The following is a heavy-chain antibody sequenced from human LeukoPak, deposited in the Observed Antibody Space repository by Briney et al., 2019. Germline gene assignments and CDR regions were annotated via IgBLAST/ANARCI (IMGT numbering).Heavy chain of an antibody. D-gene: IGHD2-2*01. Sequence: GGSLRLSCAASGFTFSSYAMTWVRQAPGKGLEWVSTISGSGDTTYYADSVKGRFTISRDNSKNTVYLQMNSLRAEGTAIYYCAREVPALVYWGQGTLVTDCS. CDR1: GFTFSSYA. J-gene: IGHJ4*02. CDR2: ISGSGDTT. V-gene: IGHV3-23*01. CDR3: AREVPALVY.